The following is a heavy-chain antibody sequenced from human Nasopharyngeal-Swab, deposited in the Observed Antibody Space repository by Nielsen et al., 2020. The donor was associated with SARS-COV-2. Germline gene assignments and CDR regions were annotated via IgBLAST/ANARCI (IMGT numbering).Heavy chain of an antibody. CDR2: INAGNGNT. J-gene: IGHJ4*02. V-gene: IGHV1-3*01. CDR1: GYTFTSYA. CDR3: ARDGGAVAGPDY. D-gene: IGHD6-19*01. Sequence: ASVKVSCKASGYTFTSYAMHWVRQAPGQRLEWMGWINAGNGNTKYSQKFQGRVTITRDTSASTAYMELSSLRSEDTAVYYCARDGGAVAGPDYWCQGTLVTVSS.